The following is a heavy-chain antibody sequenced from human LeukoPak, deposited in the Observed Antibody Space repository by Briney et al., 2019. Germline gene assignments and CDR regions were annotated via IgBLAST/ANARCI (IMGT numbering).Heavy chain of an antibody. J-gene: IGHJ3*02. CDR2: MYYSGST. D-gene: IGHD3-10*01. CDR1: VGSISSYS. Sequence: SETLSLTCTVSVGSISSYSWSWIRQPPGQGLEWIGFMYYSGSTNYNPSLTSRVTISTDTSKNQFSLKLSSVTAADTAVYYCARAYFGAFDIWGQGTMVTVSS. CDR3: ARAYFGAFDI. V-gene: IGHV4-59*12.